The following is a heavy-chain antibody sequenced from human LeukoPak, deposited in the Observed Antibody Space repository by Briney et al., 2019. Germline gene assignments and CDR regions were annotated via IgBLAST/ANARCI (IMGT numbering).Heavy chain of an antibody. CDR1: GFTFDDYA. Sequence: QSGGSLRLSCAASGFTFDDYAMHWVRQAPGKGLEWVSGITWDSGTIGYADSVKGRFTISRDNSKNSLYLQLNSLRTEDTALYYCSSRRGFGEGNFDYWGQGTLVTVSS. D-gene: IGHD3-10*01. J-gene: IGHJ4*02. CDR2: ITWDSGTI. CDR3: SSRRGFGEGNFDY. V-gene: IGHV3-9*01.